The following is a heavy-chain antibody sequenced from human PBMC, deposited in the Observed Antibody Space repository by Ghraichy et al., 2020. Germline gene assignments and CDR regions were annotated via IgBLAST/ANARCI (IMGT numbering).Heavy chain of an antibody. J-gene: IGHJ4*02. D-gene: IGHD1-7*01. CDR2: IGTRDDT. CDR1: GFTFSNYA. V-gene: IGHV3-23*01. Sequence: GGSLRLSCADSGFTFSNYAMVWVRQAPGKGLEWVSAIGTRDDTYYTDSVKARFIIARDTSKSTLYLQMHSLRAADTAVYYCAKYLRGTTSTSSFDYWGQGTLVAVSS. CDR3: AKYLRGTTSTSSFDY.